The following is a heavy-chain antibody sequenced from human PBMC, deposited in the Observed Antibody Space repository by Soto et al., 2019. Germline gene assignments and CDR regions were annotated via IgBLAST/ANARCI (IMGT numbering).Heavy chain of an antibody. V-gene: IGHV1-46*01. Sequence: QVQLVQSGAEVKKPGASVTVSCKSSGYTFTSYYMHWVRQAPGQGLEWMGLISPSGGSPSYAQKFQGRVTMTRDKSTSTVYMELSSMRSEDTAVYYCARDTMVRGVIITLVVYGMDVWGQGTTVTVSS. D-gene: IGHD3-10*01. CDR3: ARDTMVRGVIITLVVYGMDV. J-gene: IGHJ6*02. CDR1: GYTFTSYY. CDR2: ISPSGGSP.